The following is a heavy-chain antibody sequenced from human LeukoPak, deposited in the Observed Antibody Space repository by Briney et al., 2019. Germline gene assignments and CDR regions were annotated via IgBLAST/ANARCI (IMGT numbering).Heavy chain of an antibody. Sequence: SETLSLTCTVSGGSISSSSYYWGWIRQPPGKGLEWIGSIYYSGSTYYNPSLKSRVTISVDTSKNQFSLKLSSVTAADTAVYYCARVFPTATPKQYFQHWGQGTLVTVSS. J-gene: IGHJ1*01. CDR1: GGSISSSSYY. V-gene: IGHV4-39*07. CDR2: IYYSGST. D-gene: IGHD2-21*01. CDR3: ARVFPTATPKQYFQH.